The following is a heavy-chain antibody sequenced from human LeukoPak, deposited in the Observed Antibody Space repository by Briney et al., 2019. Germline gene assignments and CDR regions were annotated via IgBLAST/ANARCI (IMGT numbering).Heavy chain of an antibody. CDR3: AKGKRSYSSGWYFDY. V-gene: IGHV3-9*01. Sequence: GGSLGLSCAASGFTFDDYAMHWVRQAPGKGLEWVSGISWNSGSIGYADSVKGRFTISRDNAKNSLYLQMNSLRAEDTALYYCAKGKRSYSSGWYFDYWGQGTLVTVSS. CDR1: GFTFDDYA. D-gene: IGHD6-19*01. J-gene: IGHJ4*02. CDR2: ISWNSGSI.